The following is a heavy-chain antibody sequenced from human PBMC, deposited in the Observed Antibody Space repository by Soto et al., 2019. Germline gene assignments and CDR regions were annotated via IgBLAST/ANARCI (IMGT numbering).Heavy chain of an antibody. CDR1: GYTFTSYD. Sequence: QVQLVQSGAEVKKPGASVKVSCKASGYTFTSYDINWVRQATGQGLEWMGWMNPNSGNTGYEQKFQGRVTMTRNTSISTAYMELRSLRSEDTAVYYCARRGYSSSWYYYYYYGMDVWGQGTTVTVSS. CDR3: ARRGYSSSWYYYYYYGMDV. D-gene: IGHD6-13*01. CDR2: MNPNSGNT. V-gene: IGHV1-8*01. J-gene: IGHJ6*02.